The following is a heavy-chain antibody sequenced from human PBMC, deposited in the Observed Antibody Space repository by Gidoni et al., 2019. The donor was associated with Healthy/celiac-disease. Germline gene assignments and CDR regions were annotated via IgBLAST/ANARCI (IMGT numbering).Heavy chain of an antibody. Sequence: QVQLVQSGAEVKKPGASVKFSCKASGYTYTGYYMHWVRQAPGQGLEWMGWINPNSGCTNYAQKFQGRVTMTRDTSISTAYMELSSLRSDDTSVYYCARGDAAYCGGDCYHDFDYWGQGTLVTVSS. J-gene: IGHJ4*02. CDR2: INPNSGCT. D-gene: IGHD2-21*02. V-gene: IGHV1-2*02. CDR1: GYTYTGYY. CDR3: ARGDAAYCGGDCYHDFDY.